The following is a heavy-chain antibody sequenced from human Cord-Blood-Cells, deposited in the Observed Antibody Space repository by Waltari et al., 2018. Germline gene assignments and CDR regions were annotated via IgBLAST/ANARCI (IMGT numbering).Heavy chain of an antibody. D-gene: IGHD6-19*01. J-gene: IGHJ4*02. CDR2: IYSGGST. CDR3: ARDIRYSSGWYDY. Sequence: EVQLVETGGGLIQPGGSLRLSCAASGFTVSSNYMSRVRQAPGKGLEWVSVIYSGGSTYYADSVKGRFTISRDNSKNTLYLQMNSLRAEDTAVYYCARDIRYSSGWYDYWGQGTLVTVSS. CDR1: GFTVSSNY. V-gene: IGHV3-53*02.